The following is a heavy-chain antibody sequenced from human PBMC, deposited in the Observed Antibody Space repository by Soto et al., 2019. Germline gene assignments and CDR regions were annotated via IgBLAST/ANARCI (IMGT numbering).Heavy chain of an antibody. D-gene: IGHD3-10*01. CDR1: GGTFISYA. V-gene: IGHV1-69*01. CDR2: IIPMYGPA. CDR3: ARVTSMVRGVIDNWFAP. Sequence: QVPLVQSGAEVKKPGSSVTVSCKASGGTFISYAIHWVRQAPGQGLAWMGGIIPMYGPAEYAQRFQGRVTITADESTTTVSRDLTSLPSQDTAVYYCARVTSMVRGVIDNWFAPWGHGTLVTVSS. J-gene: IGHJ5*02.